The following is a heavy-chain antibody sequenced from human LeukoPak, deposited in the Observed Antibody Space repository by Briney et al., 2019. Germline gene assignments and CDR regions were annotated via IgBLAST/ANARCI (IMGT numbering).Heavy chain of an antibody. V-gene: IGHV1-2*02. CDR3: ARDRLPPGYCSGGSCYSIGY. CDR2: INLNSGGT. J-gene: IGHJ4*02. CDR1: GYTFTGYY. D-gene: IGHD2-15*01. Sequence: ASVKVSCKASGYTFTGYYMHWVRQAPGQGLEWMGWINLNSGGTNYAQKFQGRVTMTRDTSISTAYMELSRLRSDDTAVYYCARDRLPPGYCSGGSCYSIGYWGQGTLVTVSS.